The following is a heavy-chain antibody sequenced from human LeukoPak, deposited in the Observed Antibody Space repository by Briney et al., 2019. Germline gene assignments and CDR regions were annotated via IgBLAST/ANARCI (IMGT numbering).Heavy chain of an antibody. Sequence: QSGGSLRLSCAASGFTFSSYGMSWVRQAPGKGLGWVSAISGSGGSTYYADSVKGRFTLSRDNSKHTLYLQMNSLRAEDTAVYYCAKETPDRPFDYWGQGTLVTVSS. V-gene: IGHV3-23*01. CDR1: GFTFSSYG. CDR3: AKETPDRPFDY. CDR2: ISGSGGST. J-gene: IGHJ4*02. D-gene: IGHD1-14*01.